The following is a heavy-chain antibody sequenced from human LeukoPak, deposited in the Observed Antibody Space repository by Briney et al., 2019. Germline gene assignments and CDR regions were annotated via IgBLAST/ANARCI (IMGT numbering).Heavy chain of an antibody. CDR3: ARGGVLLWFGETNAFDI. CDR2: MNPNSGNT. CDR1: GYTFTSYD. V-gene: IGHV1-8*01. Sequence: ASVKVSCKASGYTFTSYDINWVRQATGQGLEWMGWMNPNSGNTGYAQKFQGRVTMTRNTSISTAYMELSSLRSEDTAVYYCARGGVLLWFGETNAFDIWGQGTMVTVSS. J-gene: IGHJ3*02. D-gene: IGHD3-10*01.